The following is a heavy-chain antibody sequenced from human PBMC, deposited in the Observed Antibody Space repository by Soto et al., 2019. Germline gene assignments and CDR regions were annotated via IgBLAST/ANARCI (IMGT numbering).Heavy chain of an antibody. D-gene: IGHD1-1*01. Sequence: GASVKVSCKASGYTFTSYGISWVRQAPGQGLEWMGWISAYNGNTNYAQKLQGRVTMTTDTSTSTAYMELRSLRSDDTAVYYCARRGRIVQPASDAFDIWGQGTMVPVS. CDR1: GYTFTSYG. J-gene: IGHJ3*02. V-gene: IGHV1-18*01. CDR3: ARRGRIVQPASDAFDI. CDR2: ISAYNGNT.